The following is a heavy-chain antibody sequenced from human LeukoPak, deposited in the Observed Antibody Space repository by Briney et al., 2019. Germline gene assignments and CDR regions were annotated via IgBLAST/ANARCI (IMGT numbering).Heavy chain of an antibody. CDR3: AKAELSIVVVPAAMVDY. J-gene: IGHJ4*02. Sequence: GGSLRLSCAASGFTFSSYGMHWVRQAPGKGLEWVGVISYDGSNKYYADSVKGRFTISRDNSKNTLYLQMNSPRAEDTAVYYCAKAELSIVVVPAAMVDYWGQGTLVTVSS. V-gene: IGHV3-30*18. CDR1: GFTFSSYG. CDR2: ISYDGSNK. D-gene: IGHD2-2*01.